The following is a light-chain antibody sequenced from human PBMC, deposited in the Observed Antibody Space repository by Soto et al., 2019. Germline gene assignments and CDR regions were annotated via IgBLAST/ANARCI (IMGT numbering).Light chain of an antibody. Sequence: QSVLTQPPSASGSPGQSVTISCTGTSSDVGSYKYVSWYQQHPGKAPKLVIYEVSKRPSGVPDRFSGSKSGNTASLTISGLQXEDEADYYCNSHAGSNAVFGTGTKVTVL. CDR3: NSHAGSNAV. CDR2: EVS. CDR1: SSDVGSYKY. J-gene: IGLJ1*01. V-gene: IGLV2-8*01.